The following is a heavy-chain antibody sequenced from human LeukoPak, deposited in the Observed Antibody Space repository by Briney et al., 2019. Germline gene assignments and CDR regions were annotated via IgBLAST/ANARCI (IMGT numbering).Heavy chain of an antibody. D-gene: IGHD1-26*01. CDR2: ISAYNGST. Sequence: ASVKVSFKSSGYTFTSYGYSWVRQPPAQGREWMGGISAYNGSTNYAQKLQDRVTITTDTYTSTPHMEQRSLRTDDTTVYYCAGCSGAAHGGVGATLDNWGQGTLVTVSS. CDR1: GYTFTSYG. V-gene: IGHV1-18*01. J-gene: IGHJ4*02. CDR3: AGCSGAAHGGVGATLDN.